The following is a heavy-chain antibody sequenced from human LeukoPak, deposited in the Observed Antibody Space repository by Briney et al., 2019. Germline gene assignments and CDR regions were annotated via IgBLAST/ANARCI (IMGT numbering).Heavy chain of an antibody. CDR1: GGSFSGYY. D-gene: IGHD5-12*01. J-gene: IGHJ4*02. CDR3: ARVRATGAFDY. V-gene: IGHV4-34*01. CDR2: INYSGST. Sequence: SETLSLTCAVYGGSFSGYYWSWIRQPPGKGLEGIGEINYSGSTNYNPSLKSRVTISVDTSKTHFSLKLSSVTAADTAVYYCARVRATGAFDYWGQGTLVTVSS.